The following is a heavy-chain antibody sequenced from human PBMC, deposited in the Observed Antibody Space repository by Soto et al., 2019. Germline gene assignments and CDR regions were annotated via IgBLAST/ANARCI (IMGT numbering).Heavy chain of an antibody. CDR2: IYHSGST. CDR3: ARVLRYFHWLLSNWFDP. D-gene: IGHD3-9*01. J-gene: IGHJ5*02. V-gene: IGHV4-4*02. CDR1: GGSISSSNW. Sequence: PSETLSLTCAVSGGSISSSNWWSWVRQPPGKGLEWIGEIYHSGSTNYNPSLKSRVTISVDKSKNQFSLKLSSVTAADTAVYYCARVLRYFHWLLSNWFDPWGQGPLVTVHS.